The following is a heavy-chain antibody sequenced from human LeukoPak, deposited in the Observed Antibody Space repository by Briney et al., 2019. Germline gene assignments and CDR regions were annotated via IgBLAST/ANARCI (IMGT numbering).Heavy chain of an antibody. Sequence: PGGSLRLSCVASGFTFSSYAMSWVRQAPGKGLEWVSAISGSGGSTYYADSVKGRFTISRDNSKNTLYLQMNSLRAEDTAVYYCAKVLRGSNYYYGMDVWAKGPRSPSP. V-gene: IGHV3-23*01. CDR2: ISGSGGST. CDR3: AKVLRGSNYYYGMDV. J-gene: IGHJ6*02. D-gene: IGHD3-16*01. CDR1: GFTFSSYA.